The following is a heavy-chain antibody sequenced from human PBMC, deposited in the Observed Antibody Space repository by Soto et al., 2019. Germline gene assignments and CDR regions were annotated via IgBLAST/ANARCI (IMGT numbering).Heavy chain of an antibody. J-gene: IGHJ6*02. CDR3: ASPYYDISTGYYRNYGMDV. CDR2: IIPIFGTA. V-gene: IGHV1-69*13. D-gene: IGHD3-9*01. CDR1: GGTFSSYA. Sequence: GASVKVSCKASGGTFSSYAISWVRQAPGQGLEWMGGIIPIFGTANYAQKFQGRVTITADESTSTAYMELSSLRSEDTAVYYCASPYYDISTGYYRNYGMDVWGQGTTVTVSS.